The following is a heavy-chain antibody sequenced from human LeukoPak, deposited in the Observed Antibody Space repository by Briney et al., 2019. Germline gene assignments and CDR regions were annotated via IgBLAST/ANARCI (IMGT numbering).Heavy chain of an antibody. V-gene: IGHV3-33*01. Sequence: GGSLRLSCGASGYPFITNGIHGVRQAPGRGREGLAVSCTNANKKESADSVRRRFIVSKDNSETTLSLQMHSLRAEDTAVYYCVVVLVPAAVWQFDVWGRGTLVTVSS. CDR3: VVVLVPAAVWQFDV. CDR1: GYPFITNG. CDR2: SCTNANKK. D-gene: IGHD2-2*01. J-gene: IGHJ2*01.